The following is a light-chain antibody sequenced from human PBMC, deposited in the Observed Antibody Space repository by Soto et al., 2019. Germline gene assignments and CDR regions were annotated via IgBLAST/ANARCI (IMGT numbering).Light chain of an antibody. V-gene: IGKV1-33*01. Sequence: DIQMTQAPSSLSASAGDRVTITCQASQDISHYLNWYQQKPGKAPKLLIDDAFNLETGVPSRFSGSGSGTDFTFTISSLQPEDIATYYCQQYDRFPRTFGQGTKVEIK. J-gene: IGKJ1*01. CDR1: QDISHY. CDR3: QQYDRFPRT. CDR2: DAF.